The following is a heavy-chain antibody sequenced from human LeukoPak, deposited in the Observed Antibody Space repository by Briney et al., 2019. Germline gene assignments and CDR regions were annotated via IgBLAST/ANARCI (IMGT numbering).Heavy chain of an antibody. Sequence: GSLRLSCAASGFTFSDYYMSWIRQAPGKGLGWVSYISSSGSTIYYADSVKGRFTISRDNAKNSLYLQMNSLRAEDTAVYYCARDIAGGSGRNYYYYGMDVWGQGTTVTVSS. J-gene: IGHJ6*02. D-gene: IGHD3-10*01. CDR2: ISSSGSTI. V-gene: IGHV3-11*01. CDR1: GFTFSDYY. CDR3: ARDIAGGSGRNYYYYGMDV.